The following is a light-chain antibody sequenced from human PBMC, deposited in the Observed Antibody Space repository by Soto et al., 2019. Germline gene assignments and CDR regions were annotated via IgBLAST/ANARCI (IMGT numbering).Light chain of an antibody. CDR3: QQHGTSPYT. Sequence: EIVLTQSPGTLSLSPGERATLSCRASQSVSNNYLAWYQQKPGQAPRLLIYGASDRATGIPDRFSGSGSGTDFTLTISRLEPEDFAVYYCQQHGTSPYTFGQGTKVDIK. V-gene: IGKV3-20*01. J-gene: IGKJ2*01. CDR1: QSVSNNY. CDR2: GAS.